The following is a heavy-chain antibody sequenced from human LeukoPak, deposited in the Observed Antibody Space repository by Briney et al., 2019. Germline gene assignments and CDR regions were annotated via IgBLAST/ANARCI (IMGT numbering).Heavy chain of an antibody. Sequence: SETLSLTCTVSGDSISSYYWSWIRQSPRKGLEWIGYIYYSGSTNYNPSLKSRVTMSLDTSKNQFSLNLSSVTAADTAVYYCARAGSSGWSGLASSYYYYGMDVWGQGTTVTVSS. CDR3: ARAGSSGWSGLASSYYYYGMDV. V-gene: IGHV4-59*01. J-gene: IGHJ6*02. CDR1: GDSISSYY. D-gene: IGHD6-19*01. CDR2: IYYSGST.